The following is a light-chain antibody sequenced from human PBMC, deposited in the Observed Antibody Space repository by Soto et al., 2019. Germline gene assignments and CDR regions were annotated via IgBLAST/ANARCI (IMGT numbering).Light chain of an antibody. CDR3: CSYTGGRTHYV. J-gene: IGLJ1*01. CDR2: EGS. CDR1: SSDIGSYNL. Sequence: QSALTQPASVSGSPGQSITISCTGSSSDIGSYNLVSWYQQRPGKAPKHLIFEGSKRPSWISDRFSGSKSGNTASLTISGLQAEDESDYYCCSYTGGRTHYVFGPGTKLTVL. V-gene: IGLV2-23*01.